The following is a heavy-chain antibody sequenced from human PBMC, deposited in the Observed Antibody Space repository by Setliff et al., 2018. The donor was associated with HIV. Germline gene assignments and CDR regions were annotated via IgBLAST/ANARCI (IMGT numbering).Heavy chain of an antibody. CDR1: GVSTSSTSYY. CDR2: IYHSGTT. V-gene: IGHV4-39*07. CDR3: ARLPRQLLKGAAAYFDY. D-gene: IGHD5-18*01. Sequence: PSETLSLTCTVSGVSTSSTSYYWGWIRQPPGKGLEWIGSIYHSGTTYYDPSLKSRVTISVDTSKNQFSLRLSSVTAADTAVYYCARLPRQLLKGAAAYFDYWGQGTLVTVSS. J-gene: IGHJ4*02.